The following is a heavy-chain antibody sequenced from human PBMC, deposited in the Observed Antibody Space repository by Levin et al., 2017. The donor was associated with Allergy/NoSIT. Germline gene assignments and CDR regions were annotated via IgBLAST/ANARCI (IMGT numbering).Heavy chain of an antibody. J-gene: IGHJ4*02. CDR1: GYTFTDHY. CDR3: ARNDYGDYVKNFDY. Sequence: GESLKISCEAAGYTFTDHYMHWVRQAPGQGLEWMGWVNCNSGDTHYAQKFQDRVTMTRDTSITTAYIEVSSLRFDDTALYFCARNDYGDYVKNFDYWGQGTLVTVSS. D-gene: IGHD4-17*01. V-gene: IGHV1-2*02. CDR2: VNCNSGDT.